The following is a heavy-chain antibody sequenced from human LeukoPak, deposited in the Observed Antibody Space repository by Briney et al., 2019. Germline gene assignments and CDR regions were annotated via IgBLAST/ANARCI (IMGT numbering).Heavy chain of an antibody. CDR1: GDSINSSDW. CDR2: IYHSGST. V-gene: IGHV4-4*02. Sequence: PSETLSLTCAVSGDSINSSDWWSWVRQPPGKGLEWIGEIYHSGSTNYNPSLKSRVTISVDKSKNHFSLKLSSVTAADTAVYYCARVSLGVYSNGVIFDYWGQGTLVTVSS. CDR3: ARVSLGVYSNGVIFDY. J-gene: IGHJ4*02. D-gene: IGHD4-11*01.